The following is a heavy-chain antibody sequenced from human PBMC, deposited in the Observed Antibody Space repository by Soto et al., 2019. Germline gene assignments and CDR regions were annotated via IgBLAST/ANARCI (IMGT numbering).Heavy chain of an antibody. CDR1: GYTFTGYY. V-gene: IGHV1-2*04. CDR3: ARAEAAAGTNSYYYGMDV. D-gene: IGHD6-13*01. Sequence: ASVKVSCKASGYTFTGYYMHWVRQAPGQGLEWMGWINPNSGGTNYAQKFQGWVTMTRDTSISTAYMELSRLRSDDTAVYYCARAEAAAGTNSYYYGMDVWGQGTTVTVSS. CDR2: INPNSGGT. J-gene: IGHJ6*02.